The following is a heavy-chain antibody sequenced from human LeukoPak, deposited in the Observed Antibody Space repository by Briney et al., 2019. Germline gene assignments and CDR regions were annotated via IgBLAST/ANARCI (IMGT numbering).Heavy chain of an antibody. CDR2: ITGSGGKT. V-gene: IGHV3-23*01. CDR1: GFTFSNYA. Sequence: PGASLRLSCAPSGFTFSNYAMSCVRQDPGKGLECVSAITGSGGKTYYADSVKGRFTISRDNSKNTVFLQMNSLRAEDTAVYYCAKWGDYDVLTGYYVSDYWGQGTLVTVSS. J-gene: IGHJ4*02. CDR3: AKWGDYDVLTGYYVSDY. D-gene: IGHD3-9*01.